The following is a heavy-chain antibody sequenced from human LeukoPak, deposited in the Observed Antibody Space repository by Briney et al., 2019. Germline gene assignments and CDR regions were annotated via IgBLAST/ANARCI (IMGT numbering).Heavy chain of an antibody. CDR1: GYSISSGYY. CDR3: AREGMDV. CDR2: IYTSGST. Sequence: SETLSLTCTVSGYSISSGYYWGWIRQPPGKGLEWIGRIYTSGSTNCNPSLKSRVSMSVDTSQNQFSLKLSSVTAADTAVYYCAREGMDVWGKGTTVTVSS. V-gene: IGHV4-38-2*02. J-gene: IGHJ6*03.